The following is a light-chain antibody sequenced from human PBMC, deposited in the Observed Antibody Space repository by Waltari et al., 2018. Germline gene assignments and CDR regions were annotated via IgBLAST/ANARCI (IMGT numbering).Light chain of an antibody. J-gene: IGLJ2*01. CDR3: CSYAGGTASIL. Sequence: LTQPASVSGSPGQSITISCTGTSSDVGSHNLVSWYQHHPGKAPKLMIYEDTKRPSGVSNRFSGSTSGNTASLTISGLQAEDEADYYCCSYAGGTASILLGGGTKLTVL. CDR2: EDT. V-gene: IGLV2-23*01. CDR1: SSDVGSHNL.